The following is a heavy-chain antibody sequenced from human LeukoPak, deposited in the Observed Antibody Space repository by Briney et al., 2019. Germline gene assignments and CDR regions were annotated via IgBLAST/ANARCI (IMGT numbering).Heavy chain of an antibody. CDR3: AREGRWLRDWFDP. CDR1: GGSVSSGSYY. D-gene: IGHD5-24*01. J-gene: IGHJ5*02. CDR2: IYYSGST. V-gene: IGHV4-61*01. Sequence: SETLSLTCTVSGGSVSSGSYYWSWIRQPPGKGVEWIGYIYYSGSTNYTPSLQSPVTISVDTSKNQFSLKLSSVTAADTAVYYCAREGRWLRDWFDPWGQATLVTVSS.